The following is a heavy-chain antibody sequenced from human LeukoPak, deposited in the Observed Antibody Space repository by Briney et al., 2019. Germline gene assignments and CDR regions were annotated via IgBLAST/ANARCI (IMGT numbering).Heavy chain of an antibody. Sequence: ASVKVSCKASGYTFTSYYMHWVRQAPGQGLEWMGIINPSGGSTSYAQKFQGRVTMTRDTSTSTVYMELSSLRSEDTAVYYCARAGVVPAAPPPLSSRPGNYYYYMDVWGKGTTVTVSS. CDR3: ARAGVVPAAPPPLSSRPGNYYYYMDV. CDR2: INPSGGST. J-gene: IGHJ6*03. CDR1: GYTFTSYY. V-gene: IGHV1-46*01. D-gene: IGHD2-2*01.